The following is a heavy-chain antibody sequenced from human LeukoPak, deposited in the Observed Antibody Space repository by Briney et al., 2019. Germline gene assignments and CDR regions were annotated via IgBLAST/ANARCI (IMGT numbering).Heavy chain of an antibody. CDR2: IYPGDSDT. D-gene: IGHD3-10*01. V-gene: IGHV5-51*01. Sequence: GESLKISFKGSGYSFTNYWIGWVRQMPGKGLECMGIIYPGDSDTRYSPSFQGQVTISADKSISTAYLQWSSLKASDTAMYYCATSYYYASGSPWGQGTLVTVSS. J-gene: IGHJ5*02. CDR1: GYSFTNYW. CDR3: ATSYYYASGSP.